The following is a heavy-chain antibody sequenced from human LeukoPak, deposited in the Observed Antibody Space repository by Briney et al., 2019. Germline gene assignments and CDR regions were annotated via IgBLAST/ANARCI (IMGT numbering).Heavy chain of an antibody. CDR3: ARVDEAPNIVVVPIAPHHFYAMDV. CDR2: ISAYNGNT. V-gene: IGHV1-18*04. D-gene: IGHD2-2*01. CDR1: GYTFTKYG. Sequence: ASVKVSCKASGYTFTKYGSNWVRQAPGQGLEWMGYISAYNGNTNYAQKFQGRLTVTTDTSTSTAYMELRSLTSDDTAVYYCARVDEAPNIVVVPIAPHHFYAMDVWGRGTTVTVSS. J-gene: IGHJ6*04.